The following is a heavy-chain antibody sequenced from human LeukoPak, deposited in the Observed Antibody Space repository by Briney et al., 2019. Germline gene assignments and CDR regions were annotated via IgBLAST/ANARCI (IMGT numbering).Heavy chain of an antibody. CDR1: GGTFSSYA. D-gene: IGHD2-2*01. V-gene: IGHV1-69*13. J-gene: IGHJ6*03. CDR2: IIPIFGTA. Sequence: SVKVSCKASGGTFSSYAISWVRQAPGQGLEWMGGIIPIFGTANYAQKFQGRVTITADESTSTAYMELSSLRSEDTAVYYCASCSTSCSYYYYYYMDVWGKGTTVTVSS. CDR3: ASCSTSCSYYYYYYMDV.